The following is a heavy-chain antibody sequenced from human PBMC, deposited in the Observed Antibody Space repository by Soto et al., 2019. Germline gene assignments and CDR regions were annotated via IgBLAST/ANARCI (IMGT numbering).Heavy chain of an antibody. CDR3: TRRDSSSST. CDR2: IRSKANSYAT. CDR1: GFTFSGSA. Sequence: EVQLVESGGGLVQPGGSLKLSCAASGFTFSGSAMHWVRQASGKGLEWVGRIRSKANSYATAYAASVKGRFTISRDDSKNTAYLQMNILKTEDTAVYYCTRRDSSSSTWGQGTLVTVSS. D-gene: IGHD6-6*01. J-gene: IGHJ4*02. V-gene: IGHV3-73*02.